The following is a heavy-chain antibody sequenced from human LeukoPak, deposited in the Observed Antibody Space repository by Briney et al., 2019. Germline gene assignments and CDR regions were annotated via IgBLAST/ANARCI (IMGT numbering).Heavy chain of an antibody. J-gene: IGHJ4*02. CDR2: ISSSSSTI. Sequence: GGSLRLSCAASGFTFSSYIMNWVRQAPGKGLEWVSYISSSSSTIYYADSVKGRFTISRDNAKNSLYLQMNSLRDEDTAVYYCARATLDDTRLLGYWGQGTLVTVSS. V-gene: IGHV3-48*02. CDR1: GFTFSSYI. CDR3: ARATLDDTRLLGY.